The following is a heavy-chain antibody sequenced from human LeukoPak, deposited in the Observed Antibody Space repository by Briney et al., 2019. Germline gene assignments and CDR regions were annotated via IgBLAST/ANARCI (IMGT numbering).Heavy chain of an antibody. CDR3: ARVGAYNWNYICDR. D-gene: IGHD1-7*01. CDR1: GFTFSSYE. V-gene: IGHV3-48*03. Sequence: GSLRLSCAASGFTFSSYEMNWVRQAPGKGLEWVSYISSSGSTIYYADSVKGRFTISRDNAKNSLYLQMNSLRAEDTAVYYCARVGAYNWNYICDRWGQGTLVTVSS. CDR2: ISSSGSTI. J-gene: IGHJ5*02.